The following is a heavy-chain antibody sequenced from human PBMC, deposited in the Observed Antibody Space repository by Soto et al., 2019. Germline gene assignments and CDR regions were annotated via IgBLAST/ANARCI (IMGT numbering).Heavy chain of an antibody. J-gene: IGHJ5*02. CDR2: RNPNRGGT. D-gene: IGHD3-9*01. CDR1: GYTFISYD. CDR3: ARDTKYYDILTGYNWFDP. V-gene: IGHV1-2*04. Sequence: EASVKVSCKASGYTFISYDINWVRQATGQGLEWVGWRNPNRGGTDYAGKFQGWVTMTRDTAISTAYREVSRLRSDETAVYYCARDTKYYDILTGYNWFDPWGQGTLVTVSS.